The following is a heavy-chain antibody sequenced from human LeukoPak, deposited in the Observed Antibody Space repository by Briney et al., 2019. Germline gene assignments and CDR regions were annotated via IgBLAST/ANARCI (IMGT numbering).Heavy chain of an antibody. CDR2: IIPIFGTA. D-gene: IGHD3-22*01. V-gene: IGHV1-69*05. Sequence: SVKVSCKASGRTFSSYAISWERQAPGQGLEWMGGIIPIFGTANYAQKFQGRVTITTDESTSTAYMELSSLRSEDTAVYYCASNPDYDSSGSPVDYWGQGTLVTVSS. CDR3: ASNPDYDSSGSPVDY. J-gene: IGHJ4*02. CDR1: GRTFSSYA.